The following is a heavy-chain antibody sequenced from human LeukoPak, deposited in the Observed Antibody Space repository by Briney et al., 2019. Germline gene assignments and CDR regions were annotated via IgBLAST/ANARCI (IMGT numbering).Heavy chain of an antibody. CDR1: GNYW. J-gene: IGHJ4*02. CDR3: VSFYETY. CDR2: INSDGSWT. Sequence: GGSLRLSCAASGNYWMHWVSQAPGKGLVWVSHINSDGSWTSYADSVKGRFTISKDNAKNTVYLQMNSLRAEDTAVYYCVSFYETYWGRGTLVTVSS. V-gene: IGHV3-74*01. D-gene: IGHD2/OR15-2a*01.